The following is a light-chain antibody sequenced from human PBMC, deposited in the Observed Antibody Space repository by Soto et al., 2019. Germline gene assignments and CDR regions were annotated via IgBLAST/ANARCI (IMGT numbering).Light chain of an antibody. Sequence: DIQMTQSPSTLSASVGDRVTITCRASHSISSWLAWYQQKPGKAPKLLIYKASSLESGVPSRFSGSGSGTEFPLTISSLQPDDFASYYCQQYNSFPTFGQGTKVEIK. CDR2: KAS. CDR1: HSISSW. J-gene: IGKJ1*01. V-gene: IGKV1-5*03. CDR3: QQYNSFPT.